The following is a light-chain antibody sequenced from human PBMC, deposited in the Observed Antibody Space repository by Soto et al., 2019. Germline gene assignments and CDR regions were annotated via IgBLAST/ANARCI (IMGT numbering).Light chain of an antibody. Sequence: EIVMTQSPATLSVSPGERATLSCRASQSVSRNLAWYQQKPGQAPRLLIYGASTRATDIPATFSGSGSRTGFSLTISSLQSEDFAVYYCQPYNNWRKTFGQGTNLEIK. CDR3: QPYNNWRKT. CDR1: QSVSRN. V-gene: IGKV3-15*01. CDR2: GAS. J-gene: IGKJ2*01.